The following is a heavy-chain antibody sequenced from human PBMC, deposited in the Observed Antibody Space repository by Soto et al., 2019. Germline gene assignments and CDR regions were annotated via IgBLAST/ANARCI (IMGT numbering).Heavy chain of an antibody. J-gene: IGHJ6*02. CDR1: GFTFSSYG. Sequence: QVQLVESGGGVVQPGRSLRLSCAASGFTFSSYGMHWVRQAPGKGLEWVAVIWYDGSNKYYADSVKGRFTISRDNSKNTLYLHMNSLRAEDTAVYYCARTPGYDFWSGYYNYYYGMDVWGQGTTVTVSS. V-gene: IGHV3-33*01. CDR2: IWYDGSNK. CDR3: ARTPGYDFWSGYYNYYYGMDV. D-gene: IGHD3-3*01.